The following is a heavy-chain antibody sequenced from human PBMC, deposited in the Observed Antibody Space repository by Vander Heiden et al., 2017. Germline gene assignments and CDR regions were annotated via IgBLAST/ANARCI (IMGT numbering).Heavy chain of an antibody. Sequence: EVKLVESGGSLVKPGGSLRLSGAGSGFNFPDAWMSWVRQPPGKGLEWVGRIEGKSGGVTTDYAAPVKGRFTISREDTKNMLYLQMGSLKTEDTAMYYCSTDYALYNNSAYFVPWGQGTLVTVSS. CDR3: STDYALYNNSAYFVP. CDR2: IEGKSGGVTT. CDR1: GFNFPDAW. D-gene: IGHD3-22*01. V-gene: IGHV3-15*04. J-gene: IGHJ4*02.